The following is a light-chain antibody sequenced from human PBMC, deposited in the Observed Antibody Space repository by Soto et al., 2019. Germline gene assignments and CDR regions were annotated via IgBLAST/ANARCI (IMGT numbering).Light chain of an antibody. V-gene: IGLV1-40*01. CDR3: QSYDSSLSGPNWV. Sequence: QSVLTQPPSVSGAPGQRVTTSCTGSSSNIGAGYDVHWYQQLPGTAPKLLIYGNSNRPSGVPDRFSGSKSGTSASLAITGLQAEDEADYYCQSYDSSLSGPNWVFGGGTKVTVL. CDR2: GNS. CDR1: SSNIGAGYD. J-gene: IGLJ3*02.